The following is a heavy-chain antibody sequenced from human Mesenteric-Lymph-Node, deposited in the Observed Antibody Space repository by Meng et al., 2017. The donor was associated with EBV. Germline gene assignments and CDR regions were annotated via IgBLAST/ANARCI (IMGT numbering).Heavy chain of an antibody. D-gene: IGHD4-17*01. CDR2: TNPSGST. J-gene: IGHJ4*02. CDR1: GGSFSGDY. V-gene: IGHV4-34*01. Sequence: QGLTPQWGAGLLKASETLSLTWAVYGGSFSGDYWSWQRQPPGEGLEWIGETNPSGSTNYNPSLKSRVTISVDKSKNQFSLQLGSVTAADTAVYYCARESPLTYHGAQADYWGQGTLVTVSS. CDR3: ARESPLTYHGAQADY.